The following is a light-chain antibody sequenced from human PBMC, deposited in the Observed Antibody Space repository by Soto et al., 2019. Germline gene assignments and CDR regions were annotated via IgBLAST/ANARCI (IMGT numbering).Light chain of an antibody. CDR3: AAWDDSLNGLYV. V-gene: IGLV1-44*01. J-gene: IGLJ1*01. CDR2: SNN. CDR1: SSNIGSNT. Sequence: QSVLTQPPSASGTPGQRVTISCSGSSSNIGSNTVNWYQQLPGTARKLLIYSNNQRPSGVPDRFSGSKSGTSASLAISGLQSEDEADYYCAAWDDSLNGLYVFGTGTKVTVL.